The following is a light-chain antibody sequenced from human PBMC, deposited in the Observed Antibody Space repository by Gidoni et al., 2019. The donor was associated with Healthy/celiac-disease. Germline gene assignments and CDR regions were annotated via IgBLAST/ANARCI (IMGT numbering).Light chain of an antibody. CDR2: DAS. V-gene: IGKV3-11*01. J-gene: IGKJ1*01. Sequence: EIVLTQSPATLSLSPGERATLTCRASQSVSSYLAWYQQKPGQAPRLLIYDASNRATGIPARFSGREAGTDFTLTISCLEPEDFAVYYCQQRSNTWTFGQGTKVEIK. CDR1: QSVSSY. CDR3: QQRSNTWT.